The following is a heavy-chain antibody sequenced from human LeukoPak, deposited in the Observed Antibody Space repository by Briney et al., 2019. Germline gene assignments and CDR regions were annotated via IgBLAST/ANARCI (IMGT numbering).Heavy chain of an antibody. Sequence: GGSLRLSCAVSGVTFSDYWMTWVRQAPGKGLEWVANIKQDGSETYYLDSVEGRFTISRDNAQNSLFLQMHNLRAEDTAVYYCARAFNYDFWSGYPYYFDYWGQGTLVTVSS. V-gene: IGHV3-7*01. CDR1: GVTFSDYW. J-gene: IGHJ4*02. D-gene: IGHD3-3*01. CDR3: ARAFNYDFWSGYPYYFDY. CDR2: IKQDGSET.